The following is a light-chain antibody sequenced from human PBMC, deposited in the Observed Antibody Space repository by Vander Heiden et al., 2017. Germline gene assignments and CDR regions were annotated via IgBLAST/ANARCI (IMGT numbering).Light chain of an antibody. CDR2: AAS. V-gene: IGKV1-39*01. CDR1: QSISSY. J-gene: IGKJ2*01. Sequence: DIQMTQSPSSLSASVGDRVTITCRASQSISSYLNWYQQKPGKAPKLLIYAASSLQSGVPSRFSGSGSGTDFTLTISSLKPEDFATYYCQQSDSTLYTCGQGTKLEIK. CDR3: QQSDSTLYT.